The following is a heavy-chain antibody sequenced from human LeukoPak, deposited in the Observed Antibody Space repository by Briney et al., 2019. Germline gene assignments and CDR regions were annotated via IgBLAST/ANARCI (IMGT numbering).Heavy chain of an antibody. CDR3: ARDQTAVTGVWGTIDY. D-gene: IGHD2-8*02. CDR1: GFTFSGYG. CDR2: ISYDGSNT. V-gene: IGHV3-30*03. Sequence: GGSLRLSCTASGFTFSGYGMHWVRQAPGMGLEWVAIISYDGSNTFYGDSVKGRFTISRDNSKKTLYLQMNSLRTEDTAVYYCARDQTAVTGVWGTIDYWGQGTLVTVSS. J-gene: IGHJ4*02.